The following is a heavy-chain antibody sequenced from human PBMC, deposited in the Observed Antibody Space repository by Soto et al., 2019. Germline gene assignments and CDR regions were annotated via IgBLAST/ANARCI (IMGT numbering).Heavy chain of an antibody. CDR3: AREVITNYYGMDV. V-gene: IGHV1-69*08. Sequence: QVQLVRSGAEVKKPGSSVKVSCKASGGTFSSYTISWVRQAPGQGLEWMGRIIPILGIANYAQKFQGRVTITADKSTSTAYMELSSLRSEDTAVYYCAREVITNYYGMDVWGQGTTVTVSS. CDR1: GGTFSSYT. J-gene: IGHJ6*01. D-gene: IGHD3-22*01. CDR2: IIPILGIA.